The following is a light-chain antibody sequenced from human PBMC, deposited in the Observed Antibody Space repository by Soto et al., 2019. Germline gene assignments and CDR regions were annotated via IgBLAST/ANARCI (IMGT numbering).Light chain of an antibody. CDR1: QSVSSSY. V-gene: IGKV3-20*01. CDR2: GAS. J-gene: IGKJ1*01. CDR3: QQYSNSAWT. Sequence: EIVLTQSPGTLSLSPGERATLSCRASQSVSSSYLAWYQQKPGQAPRLLIFGASSRATGIPDRFSGSGSELDFTLTITRLEPEDFAVYYCQQYSNSAWTFGQGT.